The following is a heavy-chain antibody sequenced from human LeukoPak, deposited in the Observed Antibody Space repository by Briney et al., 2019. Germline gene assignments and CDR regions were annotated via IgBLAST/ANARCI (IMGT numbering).Heavy chain of an antibody. Sequence: SETLSLTCTVSGGFISSGGYYWSWIRQHPGKGLEWIGYIYNSGTTNYNPSLKSRVTISVDSSKNQFSLKLTSVTAADTAVYYCARGARGYSYGWGQGTLVTVSS. V-gene: IGHV4-61*08. D-gene: IGHD5-18*01. CDR1: GGFISSGGYY. J-gene: IGHJ4*01. CDR2: IYNSGTT. CDR3: ARGARGYSYG.